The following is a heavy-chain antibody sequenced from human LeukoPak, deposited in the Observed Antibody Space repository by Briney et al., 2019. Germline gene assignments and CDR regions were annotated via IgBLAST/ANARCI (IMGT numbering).Heavy chain of an antibody. D-gene: IGHD1-14*01. Sequence: ASVRVSCKASDYTFTRYGISWVRQAPGQGLEWMGWISGSNGNTNYAQKLQGRVTMTTDTSTSTAYMELRSLRSDDTAVYYCARDWGGNPFDYWGQGTLVTVSS. CDR3: ARDWGGNPFDY. CDR1: DYTFTRYG. J-gene: IGHJ4*02. V-gene: IGHV1-18*01. CDR2: ISGSNGNT.